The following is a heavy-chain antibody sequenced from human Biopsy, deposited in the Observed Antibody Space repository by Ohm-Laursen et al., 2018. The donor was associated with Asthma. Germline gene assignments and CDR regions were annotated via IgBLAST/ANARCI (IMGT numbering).Heavy chain of an antibody. D-gene: IGHD2-2*01. J-gene: IGHJ4*02. CDR3: ARKAGSCISRTCYSLDF. CDR1: GGTFNTSV. Sequence: ASVKVSCKSPGGTFNTSVIGWVRQAPGQGLEWMGGINSFFGTTNYAQKFQDRVTITADDSTSTAYMELSSLRSEDTAVYYCARKAGSCISRTCYSLDFWGQGTLVTVSS. CDR2: INSFFGTT. V-gene: IGHV1-69*13.